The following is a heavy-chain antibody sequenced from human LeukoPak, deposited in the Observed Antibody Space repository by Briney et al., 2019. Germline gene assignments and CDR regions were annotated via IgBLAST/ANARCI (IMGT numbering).Heavy chain of an antibody. Sequence: GGSLRLSCAASGFTVSSNYMSWVRQAPGKGLEWVSVIYSGGSTYYADSVKGRFTISRDNSKNTLYLQMNSLRAEDTAVYYCARVQGSSYYLDYWGQGTLVTVSS. D-gene: IGHD3-10*01. J-gene: IGHJ4*02. CDR3: ARVQGSSYYLDY. CDR1: GFTVSSNY. CDR2: IYSGGST. V-gene: IGHV3-53*01.